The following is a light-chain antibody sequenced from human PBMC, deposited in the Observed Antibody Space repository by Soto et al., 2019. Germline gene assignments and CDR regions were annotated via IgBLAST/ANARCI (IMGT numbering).Light chain of an antibody. CDR1: SSDIGAYDY. CDR3: GSYASATLI. Sequence: QAVLTQPASVSGSPGQSITISCTGTSSDIGAYDYVSWFQQYPGKAPTLLIYEVTFRPSGVSSRFSGSKSGNTASLTISGLQTEDEADYYSGSYASATLIFGGGTQLTVL. V-gene: IGLV2-14*01. CDR2: EVT. J-gene: IGLJ2*01.